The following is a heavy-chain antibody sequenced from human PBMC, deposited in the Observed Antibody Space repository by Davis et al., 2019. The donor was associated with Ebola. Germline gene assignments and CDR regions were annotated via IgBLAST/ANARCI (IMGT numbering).Heavy chain of an antibody. CDR3: ASSSWSYYFDY. D-gene: IGHD6-13*01. CDR2: ISWNSDRE. J-gene: IGHJ4*02. CDR1: GFTFDDFA. V-gene: IGHV3-9*01. Sequence: SLKISCAASGFTFDDFAMHWVRQGPEKGLEWVAGISWNSDREGYADSVKGRFTISRDNSKNTLYLQMNSLRAEDTAVYYCASSSWSYYFDYWGQGTLVTVSS.